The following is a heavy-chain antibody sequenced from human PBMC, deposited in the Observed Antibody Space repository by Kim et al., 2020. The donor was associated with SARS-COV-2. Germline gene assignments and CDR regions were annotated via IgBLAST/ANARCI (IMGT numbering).Heavy chain of an antibody. V-gene: IGHV3-66*04. CDR2: IHTGGAT. J-gene: IGHJ5*02. CDR1: GFSVSVDY. Sequence: GGSLRLSCAVSGFSVSVDYMNWVRQAPGKGLECVSVIHTGGATFYADSVKGRFTISTDSSKNTLYLQMNSLRVEDTAVYYCARHDWFDPWGQGTLVTVSS. CDR3: ARHDWFDP.